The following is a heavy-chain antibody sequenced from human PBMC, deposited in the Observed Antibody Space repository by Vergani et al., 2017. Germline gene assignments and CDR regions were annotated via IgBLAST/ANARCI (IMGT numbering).Heavy chain of an antibody. D-gene: IGHD3-9*01. CDR2: LTGGGGST. CDR1: GFTFSTYA. Sequence: EVQLLESGGSLKQPGGSVRLSCAASGFTFSTYAMHWVRQAPGKGLEWVSALTGGGGSTYYADSFKGRFIISRDNSRDTLYLQMNSLRPEDTAVYYCARGSYYDILTGNYYYGMDVWGQGTTVTVSS. J-gene: IGHJ6*02. CDR3: ARGSYYDILTGNYYYGMDV. V-gene: IGHV3-23*01.